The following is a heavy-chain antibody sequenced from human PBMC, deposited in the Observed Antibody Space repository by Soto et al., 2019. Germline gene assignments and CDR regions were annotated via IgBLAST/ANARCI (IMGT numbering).Heavy chain of an antibody. CDR1: GFTFTSYA. J-gene: IGHJ4*02. CDR3: TQDGGSRYWVTVN. V-gene: IGHV3-23*01. CDR2: ITGGGDNT. D-gene: IGHD2-21*02. Sequence: EVQLLESGGDLVQPGGSLRLSCAASGFTFTSYAMSWIRQAPGKWLEWVSAITGGGDNTYYADSVKGRFTISRDNSKNTLYLLMNSLRAEDTVVYYCTQDGGSRYWVTVNWSQGTLVTFSS.